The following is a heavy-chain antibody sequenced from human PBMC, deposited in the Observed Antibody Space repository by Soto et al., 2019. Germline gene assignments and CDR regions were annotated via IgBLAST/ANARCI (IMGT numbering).Heavy chain of an antibody. V-gene: IGHV4-31*03. CDR3: ARNGCSSTTCYTQGAPYYAMDV. D-gene: IGHD2-2*02. CDR1: GGSIRSGGYY. J-gene: IGHJ6*02. CDR2: VSYSGST. Sequence: PSETLSLTCTVSGGSIRSGGYYWSWIRQHPGKGLEWIGYVSYSGSTYYNPSLKSRVTISVDTSKSHFSLRVSSVTAADTAVYYCARNGCSSTTCYTQGAPYYAMDVWGQGTTVTVSS.